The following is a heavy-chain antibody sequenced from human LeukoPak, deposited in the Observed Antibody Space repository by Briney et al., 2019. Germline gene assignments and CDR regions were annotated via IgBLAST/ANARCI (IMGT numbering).Heavy chain of an antibody. V-gene: IGHV1-2*02. CDR1: GYSFVLYG. J-gene: IGHJ4*02. Sequence: GASVKVSCKASGYSFVLYGISWVRQAPGQGLEWMGWINPNSGGTNYAQKFQGRVTMTRDTSISTAYMELSRLRSDDTAVYYCARRSDGGNSYGGFDYWGQGTLVTVSS. CDR2: INPNSGGT. D-gene: IGHD4-23*01. CDR3: ARRSDGGNSYGGFDY.